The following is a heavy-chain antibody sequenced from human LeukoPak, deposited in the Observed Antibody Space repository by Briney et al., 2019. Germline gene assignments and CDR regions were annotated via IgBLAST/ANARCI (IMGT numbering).Heavy chain of an antibody. CDR1: GYTLTELS. J-gene: IGHJ4*02. D-gene: IGHD6-13*01. Sequence: GATVKVSCKVSGYTLTELSMHWVRQDPGKGLEWMGGFDPEDGETIYAQKFQGRVTMTEDTSTDTAYMELSSLRSEDTAVYYCAIAGAVHSSSPFDYWGQGTLVTVSS. CDR2: FDPEDGET. V-gene: IGHV1-24*01. CDR3: AIAGAVHSSSPFDY.